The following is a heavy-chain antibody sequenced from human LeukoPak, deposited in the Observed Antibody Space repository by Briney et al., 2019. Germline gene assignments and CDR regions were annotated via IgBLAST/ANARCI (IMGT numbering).Heavy chain of an antibody. Sequence: HWASVKVPCKASGGTFSRFTISWVRQAPGQGLEWMGGIIPIFGTANYAQKFQGRVTIAADESTSTAYMELSSLRSEDTAVYYCARPGIAVAGTYYYGMDVWGQGTTVTVSS. V-gene: IGHV1-69*01. D-gene: IGHD6-19*01. CDR3: ARPGIAVAGTYYYGMDV. J-gene: IGHJ6*02. CDR2: IIPIFGTA. CDR1: GGTFSRFT.